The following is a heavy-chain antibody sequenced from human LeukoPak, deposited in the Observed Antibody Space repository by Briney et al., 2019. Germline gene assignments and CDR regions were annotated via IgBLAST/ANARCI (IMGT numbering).Heavy chain of an antibody. CDR3: ARDVRDCSSTSCYRY. D-gene: IGHD2-2*01. V-gene: IGHV3-11*06. J-gene: IGHJ4*02. CDR1: GVTFEDYY. CDR2: ISSSSSYI. Sequence: GGSLRLSCKGSGVTFEDYYLSWIRQAPGKGLEWVSSISSSSSYIYYADSVKGRFTISRDNAKNSLYLQMNSLRAEDTAVYYCARDVRDCSSTSCYRYWGQGTLVTVSS.